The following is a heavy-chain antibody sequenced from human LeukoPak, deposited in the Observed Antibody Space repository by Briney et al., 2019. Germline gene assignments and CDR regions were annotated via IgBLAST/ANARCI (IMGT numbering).Heavy chain of an antibody. J-gene: IGHJ3*02. CDR1: GFTFDDYT. D-gene: IGHD7-27*01. V-gene: IGHV3-21*01. CDR3: ARVQTANWETSVCDAFDM. CDR2: ITSSSSFI. Sequence: GESLRLSCAASGFTFDDYTMHWVRQAPGKGLEWVSSITSSSSFIYYADSLKGRFTISRDNAKNSLYLQMNSLRAEDTAVYYCARVQTANWETSVCDAFDMWGRGTMVTVSS.